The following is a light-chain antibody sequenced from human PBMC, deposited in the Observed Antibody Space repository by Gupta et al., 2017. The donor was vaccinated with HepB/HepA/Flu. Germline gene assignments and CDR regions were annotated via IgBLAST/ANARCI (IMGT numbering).Light chain of an antibody. CDR1: QSVLYSSNNKNY. Sequence: DIVMTQSPDSLTVSLGERATINCKSSQSVLYSSNNKNYLAWYQQKPGQPPRLLICWASTRESGVPDRFSGSGSGTDFTLTISSLQAEDVAVYYCQQYSSTPRTFGQGTKVEIK. CDR3: QQYSSTPRT. V-gene: IGKV4-1*01. J-gene: IGKJ1*01. CDR2: WAS.